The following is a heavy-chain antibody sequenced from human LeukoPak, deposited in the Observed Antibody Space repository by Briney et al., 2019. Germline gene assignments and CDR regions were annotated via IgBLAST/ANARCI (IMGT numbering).Heavy chain of an antibody. CDR1: GFTFSNYA. Sequence: GGSLRLSCATSGFTFSNYAVSWVRQAPGKGLEWVSSISGSGGTTYYADSVKGRFTISRDNAKNTLYLQMNSLRAEDTAMYYCVRQYSYDSSGYYPWDYWGQGTLVTVSS. CDR3: VRQYSYDSSGYYPWDY. CDR2: ISGSGGTT. J-gene: IGHJ4*02. V-gene: IGHV3-23*01. D-gene: IGHD3-22*01.